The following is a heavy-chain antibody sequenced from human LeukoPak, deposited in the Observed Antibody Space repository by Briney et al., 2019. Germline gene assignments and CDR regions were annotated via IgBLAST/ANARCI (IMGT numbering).Heavy chain of an antibody. Sequence: SGTLSLTCTVSGDSINSLDLWSWVRQPPGKGLEWTGEMYLSGTTHSNPSVKSRVTISIDKSKNQFFLNLSSVTAADTAVYYCAGLVGRYSSGLYYYYFDYWGQGTLVTVSS. CDR2: MYLSGTT. V-gene: IGHV4-4*02. J-gene: IGHJ4*02. D-gene: IGHD3-22*01. CDR3: AGLVGRYSSGLYYYYFDY. CDR1: GDSINSLDL.